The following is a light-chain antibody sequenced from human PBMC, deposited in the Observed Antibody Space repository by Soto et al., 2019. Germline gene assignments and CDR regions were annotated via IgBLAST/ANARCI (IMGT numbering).Light chain of an antibody. CDR3: QQTYRTPLT. V-gene: IGKV1-39*01. CDR2: AAS. Sequence: DIQTTQSPSSLSSWVGDIFTITCRAGQYIGRYLNWYQQKPGKAPKLLIYAASSLHSGVPSRFSGSGSGTDFTLTISSLQPEDFATYSCQQTYRTPLTFGGGTKVDIK. CDR1: QYIGRY. J-gene: IGKJ4*01.